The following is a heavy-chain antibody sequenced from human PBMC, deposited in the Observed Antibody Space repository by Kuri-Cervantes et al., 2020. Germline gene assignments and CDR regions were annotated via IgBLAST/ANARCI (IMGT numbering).Heavy chain of an antibody. J-gene: IGHJ4*02. CDR1: GFTFSSYS. V-gene: IGHV3-30*03. D-gene: IGHD6-13*01. CDR3: ARGIAAAGEGFDY. CDR2: ISYDGSNK. Sequence: GESLKISCAASGFTFSSYSMNWVRQAPGKGLEWVAVISYDGSNKYYADSVKGRFTISRDNAKNSLYLQMNSLRAEDTAVYYCARGIAAAGEGFDYWGQGTLVTVSS.